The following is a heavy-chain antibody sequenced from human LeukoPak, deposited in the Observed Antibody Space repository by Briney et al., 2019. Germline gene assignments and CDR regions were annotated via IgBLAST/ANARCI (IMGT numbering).Heavy chain of an antibody. CDR3: ARASGSFDY. CDR2: IKQDGSEK. CDR1: GFTFTTYW. V-gene: IGHV3-7*01. J-gene: IGHJ4*02. Sequence: GGSLRLSCAASGFTFTTYWMSWVRQAPGKGLEWMANIKQDGSEKYYVDSVKGRFTISRDNSKNTLYLQMNSLRAEDTAVYYCARASGSFDYWGQGTLVTVSS.